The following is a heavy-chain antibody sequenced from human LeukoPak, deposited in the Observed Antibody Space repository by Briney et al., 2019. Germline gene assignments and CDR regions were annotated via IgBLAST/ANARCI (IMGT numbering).Heavy chain of an antibody. CDR3: ARVAAESSGY. D-gene: IGHD6-13*01. J-gene: IGHJ4*02. Sequence: SVKVSYKASGGTFSSYAISWVRQAPGQGLEWMGRIIPILGIANYAQKFQGRVTITADKSTSTAYMELSSLRSEDTAVYYCARVAAESSGYWGQGTLVTVSS. CDR2: IIPILGIA. V-gene: IGHV1-69*04. CDR1: GGTFSSYA.